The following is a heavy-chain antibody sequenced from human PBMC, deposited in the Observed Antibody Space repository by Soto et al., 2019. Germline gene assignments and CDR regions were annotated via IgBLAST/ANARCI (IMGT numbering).Heavy chain of an antibody. CDR2: IIPIFGIA. D-gene: IGHD2-2*01. Sequence: QVQLVQSGAEVKKPGSSVKVSCKASGGTFIRYSITWLRQAPGHGLEWIGRIIPIFGIASYAQKFQGRVTITADESTSTAYMELSSLRSDDTAVYYCAREDRDRETGLVPAAIDGMDVWGQGTTVTVSS. J-gene: IGHJ6*02. V-gene: IGHV1-69*08. CDR1: GGTFIRYS. CDR3: AREDRDRETGLVPAAIDGMDV.